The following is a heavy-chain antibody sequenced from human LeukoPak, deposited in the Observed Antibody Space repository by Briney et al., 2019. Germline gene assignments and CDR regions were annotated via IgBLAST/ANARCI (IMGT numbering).Heavy chain of an antibody. CDR2: IYHSGTT. D-gene: IGHD5-12*01. Sequence: PSETLSLTCTVSGYSISTGYYWGWIRQPPGKGLEWIGSIYHSGTTYYNPSLKSRGTISVDTSKNQFSLKLNSVTAADTAVYYCARDGGYGGYDDYWGQGNLVTVSS. CDR1: GYSISTGYY. V-gene: IGHV4-38-2*02. J-gene: IGHJ4*02. CDR3: ARDGGYGGYDDY.